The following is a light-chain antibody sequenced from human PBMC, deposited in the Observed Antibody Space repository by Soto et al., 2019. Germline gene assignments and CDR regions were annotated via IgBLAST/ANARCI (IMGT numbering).Light chain of an antibody. CDR2: EVS. CDR1: SSDVGGYNY. J-gene: IGLJ1*01. CDR3: TSHAGSNNYV. V-gene: IGLV2-8*01. Sequence: QSALAQPPSASGSPVQSVTISCTGTSSDVGGYNYVSWYQQHPGKAPKLIISEVSKRPSGVPDRFSGSKSGNTASLTVSGLQAEDEADYYCTSHAGSNNYVFGTGTKVTVL.